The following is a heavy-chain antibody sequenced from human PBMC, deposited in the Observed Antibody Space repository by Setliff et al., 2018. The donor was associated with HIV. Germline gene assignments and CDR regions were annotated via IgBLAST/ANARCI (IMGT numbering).Heavy chain of an antibody. J-gene: IGHJ5*02. D-gene: IGHD2-15*01. CDR1: GNSTTNSDYY. V-gene: IGHV4-39*01. Sequence: PSETLSLTCTVSGNSTTNSDYYWGWVRQPPGEGLEWIGSIYYSGNTYHNPSLKSRVTMAVHTSKNLLSLSLLSVTAADTAIYYCARRSGGYDMFFDTWGQGVLVTVSS. CDR2: IYYSGNT. CDR3: ARRSGGYDMFFDT.